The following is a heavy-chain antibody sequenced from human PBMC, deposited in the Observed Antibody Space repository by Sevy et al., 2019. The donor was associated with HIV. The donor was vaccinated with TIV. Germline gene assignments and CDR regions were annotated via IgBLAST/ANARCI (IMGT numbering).Heavy chain of an antibody. V-gene: IGHV3-21*01. CDR3: ARDVVVTMVRGVISDYYYCMDV. CDR1: GFTFSSYS. D-gene: IGHD3-10*01. CDR2: ISSSSSYI. J-gene: IGHJ6*02. Sequence: GGSLRLSCAASGFTFSSYSMNWVRQAPGKGLEWVSSISSSSSYIYYADSVKGRFTISRDNAKNSLYLQMNSLRAVDTAVYYCARDVVVTMVRGVISDYYYCMDVWGQGTTVTVSS.